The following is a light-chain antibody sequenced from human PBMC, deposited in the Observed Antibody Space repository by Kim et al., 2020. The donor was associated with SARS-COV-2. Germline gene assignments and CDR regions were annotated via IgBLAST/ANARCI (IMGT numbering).Light chain of an antibody. J-gene: IGLJ3*02. Sequence: PGKTATISCGGNNSGTKSVHWYQQKPGLARILVIFFESDRPSVIPERVSGSNSGNTAALTISRVEAGDEADYFCQVWDSASDQWVFGGGTKLTVL. CDR3: QVWDSASDQWV. CDR1: NSGTKS. CDR2: FES. V-gene: IGLV3-21*01.